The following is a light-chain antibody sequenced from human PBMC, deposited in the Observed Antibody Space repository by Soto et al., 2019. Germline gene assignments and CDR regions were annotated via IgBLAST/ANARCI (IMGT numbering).Light chain of an antibody. CDR2: LGS. CDR1: QSLLHNNGYNY. Sequence: DIVMTQSPLSLPVTPGEPASISCRSSQSLLHNNGYNYLDWYLQKPGQSPQLLIYLGSNRASGVPDRFSGSGSGTDFTLKISRVEAEDVGVYYCMQALQTRTFGQGTKV. CDR3: MQALQTRT. V-gene: IGKV2-28*01. J-gene: IGKJ1*01.